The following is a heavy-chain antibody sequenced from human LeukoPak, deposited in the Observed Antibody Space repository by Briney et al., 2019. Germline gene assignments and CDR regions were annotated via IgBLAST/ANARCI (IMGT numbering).Heavy chain of an antibody. D-gene: IGHD3-3*01. J-gene: IGHJ4*02. CDR1: GFTFRKYG. Sequence: GGSLRLSCAASGFTFRKYGMNWVRQAPGKGLEWVSSISSSSSYIYYADSVKGRFTISRDNAKNSLYLQMNSLRAEDTAVYYCARGGTPITIFGVVPYFDYWGQGTLVTVSS. V-gene: IGHV3-21*01. CDR2: ISSSSSYI. CDR3: ARGGTPITIFGVVPYFDY.